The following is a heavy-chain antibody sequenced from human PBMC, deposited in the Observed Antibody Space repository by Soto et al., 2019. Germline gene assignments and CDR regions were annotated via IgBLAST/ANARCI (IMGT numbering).Heavy chain of an antibody. D-gene: IGHD6-19*01. Sequence: QVQMVESGGGVVEPGTSLRLSCVGSGFTFSGHGIHWVRQPPGKGLEWVAFIWSDGSNKEYSDSAKGRFTISRDNSKNTVYLQMNSLRAEDTAVYYCARASGWYPPFDYWGQGTLVTVSS. J-gene: IGHJ4*02. CDR1: GFTFSGHG. CDR3: ARASGWYPPFDY. V-gene: IGHV3-33*01. CDR2: IWSDGSNK.